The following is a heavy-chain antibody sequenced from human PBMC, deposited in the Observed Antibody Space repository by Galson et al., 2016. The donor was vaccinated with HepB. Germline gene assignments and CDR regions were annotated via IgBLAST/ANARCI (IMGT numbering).Heavy chain of an antibody. J-gene: IGHJ5*02. V-gene: IGHV4-39*01. Sequence: SETLSLTCTVSGGSISGSSYYWGWVRQPPGKGLECIGIIYYAGRTYYNPSLKSRVTISVDTYKNPFSLNLNSVTVADTAVYYCARRGTGKNWFDPWGQGTLVTVSS. CDR1: GGSISGSSYY. D-gene: IGHD1-1*01. CDR3: ARRGTGKNWFDP. CDR2: IYYAGRT.